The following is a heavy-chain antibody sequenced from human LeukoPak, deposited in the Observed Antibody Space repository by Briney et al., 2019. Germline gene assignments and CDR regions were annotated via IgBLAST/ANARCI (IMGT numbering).Heavy chain of an antibody. Sequence: GESLKISCKVSGYRFSDYWIAWGRQTPGKGLEWVGIIYPGDSDTRYSPSLQGRVTLSVDKSISAAYMEWSSLKASDTGIYYCARLFWGDSGYDGGGFYWGQGTLVTVSP. CDR2: IYPGDSDT. V-gene: IGHV5-51*01. CDR3: ARLFWGDSGYDGGGFY. J-gene: IGHJ4*02. D-gene: IGHD5-12*01. CDR1: GYRFSDYW.